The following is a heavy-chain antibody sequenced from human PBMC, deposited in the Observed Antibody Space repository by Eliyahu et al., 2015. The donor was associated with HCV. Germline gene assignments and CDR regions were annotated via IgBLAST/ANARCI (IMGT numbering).Heavy chain of an antibody. D-gene: IGHD6-13*01. V-gene: IGHV1-2*02. CDR3: ATGIAAAGTNYYYGMDV. J-gene: IGHJ6*02. CDR1: GYTFTGYY. Sequence: QVQLVQSGAEVKKPGASVKVSCKASGYTFTGYYMHWVRQAPGQGLEWMGWINPNSGGTNYAQKFQGRVTMTRDTSISTAYMELSRLRSDDTAVYYCATGIAAAGTNYYYGMDVWGQGTTVTVSS. CDR2: INPNSGGT.